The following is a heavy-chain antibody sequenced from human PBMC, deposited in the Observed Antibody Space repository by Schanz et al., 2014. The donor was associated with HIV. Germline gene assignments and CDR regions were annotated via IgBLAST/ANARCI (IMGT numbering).Heavy chain of an antibody. V-gene: IGHV3-74*01. CDR3: ASDGSGSYLTLSLLYYGMDV. J-gene: IGHJ6*02. Sequence: EMQLVESGGGLVQPGGALRLSCVASGFKFSDSWMHWVRQTPGKGPVWVSGISGNGDSTYYADSVKGRFTTSRDNSKNTLYLQMNSLTAEDTAVYYCASDGSGSYLTLSLLYYGMDVWGQGTTVTVSS. CDR1: GFKFSDSW. CDR2: ISGNGDST. D-gene: IGHD3-10*01.